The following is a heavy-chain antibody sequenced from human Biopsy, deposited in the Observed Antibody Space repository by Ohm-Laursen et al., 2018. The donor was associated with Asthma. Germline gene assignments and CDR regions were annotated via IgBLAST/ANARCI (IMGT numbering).Heavy chain of an antibody. V-gene: IGHV1-69*01. J-gene: IGHJ4*02. CDR2: INSVFGTT. CDR3: ARKAGSCISRTCYSLDF. CDR1: GGTFNTYV. Sequence: SSVKASCKSLGGTFNTYVIGWVRQAPGQGLEWMGGINSVFGTTTYPQKFQDRVTITADDSTSTVYMELSSLISEDTAVYYCARKAGSCISRTCYSLDFWGQGTLVTVSS. D-gene: IGHD2-2*01.